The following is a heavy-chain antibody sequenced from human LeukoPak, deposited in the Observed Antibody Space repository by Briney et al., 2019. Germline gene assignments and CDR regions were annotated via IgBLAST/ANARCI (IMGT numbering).Heavy chain of an antibody. D-gene: IGHD5-12*01. J-gene: IGHJ4*02. Sequence: SETLSLTCTVSGGSISTFYWSWIRQPAGKGLEWIGRVYTSGSTNYNPSLKSRVTMSVDTSKNQFSLKLSSVTAADTAFYYCARTGIDSGYTSVDYWGQGTLVTVSS. CDR3: ARTGIDSGYTSVDY. CDR1: GGSISTFY. CDR2: VYTSGST. V-gene: IGHV4-4*07.